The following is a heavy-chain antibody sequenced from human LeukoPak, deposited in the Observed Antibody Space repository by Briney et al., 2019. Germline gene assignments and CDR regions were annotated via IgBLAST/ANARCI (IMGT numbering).Heavy chain of an antibody. Sequence: SETLSLTCAVYGGAFRGYYWSWIRQPPGKGLEWIGEINSSGSTNFNSSLTGRVTISIDTAKNQYSLKLNSVTAEDTAVYYCARGLRYYYDSGGYYWSWGYYYYMDVWGKGTTVSVSS. CDR2: INSSGST. CDR1: GGAFRGYY. J-gene: IGHJ6*03. V-gene: IGHV4-34*01. CDR3: ARGLRYYYDSGGYYWSWGYYYYMDV. D-gene: IGHD3-22*01.